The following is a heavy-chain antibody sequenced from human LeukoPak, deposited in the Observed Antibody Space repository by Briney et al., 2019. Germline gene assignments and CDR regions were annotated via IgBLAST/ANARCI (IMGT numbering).Heavy chain of an antibody. J-gene: IGHJ4*02. CDR1: GGSISSSSYY. Sequence: PSETLSLTCTVSGGSISSSSYYWGWIRQPPGKGLEWIGSIYYSGSTYYNPSLKSRVTISVDTSKNQFSLKLSSVTAADTAVYYCARTNPPSGGSCYFDYWGQGTLVTVSS. CDR2: IYYSGST. V-gene: IGHV4-39*01. D-gene: IGHD2-15*01. CDR3: ARTNPPSGGSCYFDY.